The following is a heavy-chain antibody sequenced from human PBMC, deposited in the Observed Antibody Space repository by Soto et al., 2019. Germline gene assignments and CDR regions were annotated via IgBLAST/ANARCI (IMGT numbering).Heavy chain of an antibody. J-gene: IGHJ5*02. CDR1: GFTFSSYA. Sequence: GSLRLSCAASGFTFSSYAMSWIRQPPGKGLEWIGYIYYSGSTNYNPSLKSRVTISVDRSKNQFSLKLSSVTAADTAVYYCARVPGPWGQGTLVTVSS. CDR3: ARVPGP. V-gene: IGHV4-59*12. CDR2: IYYSGST. D-gene: IGHD3-10*01.